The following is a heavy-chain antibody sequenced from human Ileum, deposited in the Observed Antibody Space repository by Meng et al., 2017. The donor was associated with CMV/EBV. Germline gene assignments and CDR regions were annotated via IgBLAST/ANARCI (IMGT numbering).Heavy chain of an antibody. V-gene: IGHV3-48*03. Sequence: SCVASGFTFSSSEMNWVRQAPGKGLEWVAYITGGGNTIYYADSVKGRFTISRDNAKSSLYLQMNSLRAEDAAVYYCARLDLAAFDSWGQGALDTVSS. CDR1: GFTFSSSE. CDR3: ARLDLAAFDS. J-gene: IGHJ4*02. CDR2: ITGGGNTI. D-gene: IGHD6-19*01.